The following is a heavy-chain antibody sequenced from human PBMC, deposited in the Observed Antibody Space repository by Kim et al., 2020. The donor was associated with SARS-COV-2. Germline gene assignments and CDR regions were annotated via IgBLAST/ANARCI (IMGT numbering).Heavy chain of an antibody. CDR1: GGSFSGYY. CDR2: INHSGST. D-gene: IGHD3-10*01. Sequence: SDTLSLTCAVYGGSFSGYYWSWIRQPPGKGLEWIGEINHSGSTNYNPSLKSRVTISVDTSKNQFSLKLSSVTAADTAVYYCARGHLHGSGSYSYGMDVWGQGTTVTVSS. CDR3: ARGHLHGSGSYSYGMDV. J-gene: IGHJ6*02. V-gene: IGHV4-34*01.